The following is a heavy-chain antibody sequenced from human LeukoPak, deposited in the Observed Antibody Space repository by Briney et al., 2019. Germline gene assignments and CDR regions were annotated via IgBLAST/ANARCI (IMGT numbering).Heavy chain of an antibody. D-gene: IGHD3-9*01. CDR2: INHSGST. J-gene: IGHJ4*02. CDR3: ARELTPYYDILTGYSPGSFDY. V-gene: IGHV4-34*01. CDR1: GGSFSGYY. Sequence: SETLSLTCAVYGGSFSGYYWSWIRQPPGKGLEWIGEINHSGSTNYNPSLKSRVTISVDTSKNQFSLKLSSVTAADTAVYYCARELTPYYDILTGYSPGSFDYWGQGTLVTVSS.